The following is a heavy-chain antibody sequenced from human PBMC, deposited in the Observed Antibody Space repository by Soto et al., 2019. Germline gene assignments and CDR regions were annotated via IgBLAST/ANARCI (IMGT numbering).Heavy chain of an antibody. Sequence: PSETLSLTCTVSGDSISSGDYYWSWIRQPPGKGLEWIGYIYYSGSTYYNPSLKSRVTISVDTSKNQFSLKLSSVTAADTAVYYCARASHGYNWNPLPDYYYYGMDVWGQGTTVTVSS. J-gene: IGHJ6*02. CDR2: IYYSGST. D-gene: IGHD1-20*01. V-gene: IGHV4-30-4*01. CDR3: ARASHGYNWNPLPDYYYYGMDV. CDR1: GDSISSGDYY.